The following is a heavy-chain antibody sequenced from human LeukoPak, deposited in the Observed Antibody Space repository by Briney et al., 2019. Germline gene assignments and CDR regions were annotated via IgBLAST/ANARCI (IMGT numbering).Heavy chain of an antibody. D-gene: IGHD5-18*01. CDR3: ARAIEDSYGYKLYYYYYYMDV. Sequence: SETLSLTCTVSGGSISSYYWSWIRQPAGKGLEWIGRIYTSGSTNYNPSLKSRVTMSVDTSKNQFSLKLSSVTAAETAVYYCARAIEDSYGYKLYYYYYYMDVWGKGTTVTVSS. J-gene: IGHJ6*03. CDR1: GGSISSYY. CDR2: IYTSGST. V-gene: IGHV4-4*07.